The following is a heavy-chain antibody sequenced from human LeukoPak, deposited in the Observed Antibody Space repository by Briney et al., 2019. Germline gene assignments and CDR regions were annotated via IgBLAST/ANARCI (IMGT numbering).Heavy chain of an antibody. CDR1: GYTFTGYY. CDR3: ARVLDYGDYEDAFDI. J-gene: IGHJ3*02. Sequence: SVKVSCKASGYTFTGYYMHWVRQAPGQGLEWMGGIIPIFGTANYAQKFQGRVTITADKSTSTAYMELSSLRAEDTAVCYCARVLDYGDYEDAFDIWGQGTMVTVSS. D-gene: IGHD4-17*01. V-gene: IGHV1-69*06. CDR2: IIPIFGTA.